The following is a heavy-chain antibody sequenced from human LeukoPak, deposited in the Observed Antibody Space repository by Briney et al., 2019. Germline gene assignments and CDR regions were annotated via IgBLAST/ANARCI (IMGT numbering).Heavy chain of an antibody. CDR2: ISSSGTTI. V-gene: IGHV3-48*04. D-gene: IGHD4-17*01. CDR1: GFTFSSYR. Sequence: GGSLRLSCAASGFTFSSYRMNWVRQAPGKGLEWVSFISSSGTTIYYAESVKGRFTISRDNAKNSVYLQMNSLRAEDTAVYYCARYDYGDALVIWGQGTMVTVSS. CDR3: ARYDYGDALVI. J-gene: IGHJ3*02.